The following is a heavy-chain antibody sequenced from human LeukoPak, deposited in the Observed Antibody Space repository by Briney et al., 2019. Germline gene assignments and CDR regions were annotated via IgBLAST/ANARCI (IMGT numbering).Heavy chain of an antibody. V-gene: IGHV3-23*01. CDR1: GFSFSSYA. D-gene: IGHD5-18*01. Sequence: GGSLRLSWAASGFSFSSYAMSWVRQAPGKGLEWVSGISGSGGSTYYADSVKGRFTISRDNSKNTLCLQMNSLRAEDTAVYYCAKSSGYSYGYYFDYWGQGTLVTVSS. CDR3: AKSSGYSYGYYFDY. CDR2: ISGSGGST. J-gene: IGHJ4*02.